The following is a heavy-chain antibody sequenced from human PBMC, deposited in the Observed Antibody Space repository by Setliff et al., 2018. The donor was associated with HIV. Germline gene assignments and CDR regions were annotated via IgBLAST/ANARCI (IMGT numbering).Heavy chain of an antibody. J-gene: IGHJ3*02. V-gene: IGHV4-38-2*01. CDR2: IYHSGST. Sequence: PSETLSLTCAVSGYSISSGYYWGWIRQPPGKGLEWIGSIYHSGSTYYNPSLRSRVTISVDTSKNQFSLSLTSVTAADTAVYYCAGQDIGAVPALGAFDIWGQGTMVTVSS. D-gene: IGHD2-15*01. CDR1: GYSISSGYY. CDR3: AGQDIGAVPALGAFDI.